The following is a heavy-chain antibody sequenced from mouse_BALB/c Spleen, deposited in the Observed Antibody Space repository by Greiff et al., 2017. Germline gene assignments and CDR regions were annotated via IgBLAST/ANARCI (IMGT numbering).Heavy chain of an antibody. J-gene: IGHJ2*01. CDR1: GYTFTDYE. Sequence: VQLQQSGAELVRPGASVTLSCKASGYTFTDYEMHWVKQTPVHGLEWIGAIDPETGGTAYNQKFKGKATLTADKSSSTAYMELRSLTSEDSAVYYCYYYGSSYSLDYWGQGTTLTVSS. CDR2: IDPETGGT. V-gene: IGHV1-15*01. D-gene: IGHD1-1*01. CDR3: YYYGSSYSLDY.